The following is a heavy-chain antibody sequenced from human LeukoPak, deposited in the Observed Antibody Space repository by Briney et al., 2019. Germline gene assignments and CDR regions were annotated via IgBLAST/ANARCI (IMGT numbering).Heavy chain of an antibody. CDR1: GFTFSDYD. CDR3: GRAFPPLRTSSAGDL. V-gene: IGHV3-21*01. Sequence: SGGSLRLSCSASGFTFSDYDMNWARQAPGKGLEWVSSISYLSSHVYYGDSVKGRFSISRDNAKNSLYLQMNSLGAEDTAIYYCGRAFPPLRTSSAGDLWGQGILVTVSS. CDR2: ISYLSSHV. J-gene: IGHJ4*02. D-gene: IGHD3-16*01.